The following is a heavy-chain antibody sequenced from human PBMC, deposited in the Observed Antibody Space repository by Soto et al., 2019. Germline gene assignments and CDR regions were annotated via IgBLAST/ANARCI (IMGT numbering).Heavy chain of an antibody. D-gene: IGHD6-13*01. CDR1: GFTFNDYA. CDR3: VKDAVSSFFEGFHN. J-gene: IGHJ1*01. V-gene: IGHV3-9*01. CDR2: INWNSATI. Sequence: EVQLVESGGALVQPGGSLRLSCAASGFTFNDYAMHWVRQAPGKGLEWVSGINWNSATIAYADSVKGRFTISRDNAKNSLNLPMNSLRAEDTALYYCVKDAVSSFFEGFHNWGQGTLVAVSS.